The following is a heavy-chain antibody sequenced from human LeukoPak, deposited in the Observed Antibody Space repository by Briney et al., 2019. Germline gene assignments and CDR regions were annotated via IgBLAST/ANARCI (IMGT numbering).Heavy chain of an antibody. D-gene: IGHD6-19*01. J-gene: IGHJ4*02. Sequence: SETLSLTCTVSGGSISSSSYYWGWIRQPPGKGLEWIGSIYYSGSTYYNPSLKSRVTISVDTSKNQFSLKLSSVTAADTAVYYCAIHRFDSSGWHPDYFDYWGQGTLVTVSS. CDR1: GGSISSSSYY. CDR3: AIHRFDSSGWHPDYFDY. V-gene: IGHV4-39*01. CDR2: IYYSGST.